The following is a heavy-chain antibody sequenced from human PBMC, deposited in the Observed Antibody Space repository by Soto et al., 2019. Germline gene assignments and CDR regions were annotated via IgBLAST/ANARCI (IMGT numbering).Heavy chain of an antibody. CDR2: MSPKSSKT. CDR3: TRGPPNWGFDY. V-gene: IGHV1-8*01. Sequence: QVQLVQSGAEVKRPGASVKVSCKASGYTFTDYDINWVRQTSGQGLEWMGWMSPKSSKTGYAQQFQGRVTMTRDTSISTAYMELSSLRSEDTAVYFCTRGPPNWGFDYWGQGILVIVSS. D-gene: IGHD7-27*01. CDR1: GYTFTDYD. J-gene: IGHJ4*02.